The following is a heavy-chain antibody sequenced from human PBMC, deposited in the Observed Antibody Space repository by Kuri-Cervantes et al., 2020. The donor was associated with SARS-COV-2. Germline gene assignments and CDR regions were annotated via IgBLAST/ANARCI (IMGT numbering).Heavy chain of an antibody. CDR3: TTSLRGMTDY. D-gene: IGHD6-13*01. V-gene: IGHV3-15*01. Sequence: GESLKISCAASGFTFSSYAMHWVRQAPGKGLEWVCRIKSKTDGGKTDYAAPVKGRFTISRDDSKNTLYLQMNSLKTEDTAVYYCTTSLRGMTDYWGQGTLVTDSS. CDR1: GFTFSSYA. J-gene: IGHJ4*02. CDR2: IKSKTDGGKT.